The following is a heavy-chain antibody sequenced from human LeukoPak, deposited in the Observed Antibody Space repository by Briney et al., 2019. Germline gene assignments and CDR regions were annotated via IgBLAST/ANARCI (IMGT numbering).Heavy chain of an antibody. CDR3: ASLYYYGSGSYHDAFDI. Sequence: TSETLSLTCTVSGGSISSYYWNWIRQPPGRGLEWIGYIYYSGSTNYNPSLKSRVTISVDTSKNQFSLKLSSVTAADTAVYYCASLYYYGSGSYHDAFDIWGQGTTVTVSS. D-gene: IGHD3-10*01. CDR1: GGSISSYY. J-gene: IGHJ3*02. CDR2: IYYSGST. V-gene: IGHV4-59*01.